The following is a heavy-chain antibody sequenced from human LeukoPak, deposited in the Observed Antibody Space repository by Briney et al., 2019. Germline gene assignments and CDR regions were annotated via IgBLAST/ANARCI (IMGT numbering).Heavy chain of an antibody. CDR2: ISSSSSYI. V-gene: IGHV3-21*01. CDR1: GFTFSSYS. J-gene: IGHJ3*02. Sequence: GGSLRLSCAASGFTFSSYSMNWVRQAPGKGLEWVSSISSSSSYIYYADSVKGRFTISRDNAKNSLYLQMNSLRAEDTAVYYCARDFGSYYFSDASDIWGQGTMVTVSS. CDR3: ARDFGSYYFSDASDI. D-gene: IGHD3-10*01.